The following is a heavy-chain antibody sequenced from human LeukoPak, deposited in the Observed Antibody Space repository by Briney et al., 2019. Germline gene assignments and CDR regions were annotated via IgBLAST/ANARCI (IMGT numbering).Heavy chain of an antibody. J-gene: IGHJ3*02. CDR3: ARRDTVVVPASILGAFDI. D-gene: IGHD2-2*02. Sequence: GGSLRLSCAASGFTFSSYEMNWVRQAPGKGLEWVSYISSSGSTIYYADSVKGRFTISRDNAKNSLYLQMNSLRAEDTALYYCARRDTVVVPASILGAFDIWGQGTMVTVSS. CDR2: ISSSGSTI. V-gene: IGHV3-48*03. CDR1: GFTFSSYE.